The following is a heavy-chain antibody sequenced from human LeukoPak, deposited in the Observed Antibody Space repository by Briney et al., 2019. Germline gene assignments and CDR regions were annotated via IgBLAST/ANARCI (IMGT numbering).Heavy chain of an antibody. J-gene: IGHJ5*02. CDR3: ARDPGRQDNWFDP. CDR1: GGSISSSSYY. D-gene: IGHD1-1*01. CDR2: MYSSGST. Sequence: PSETLSLTCTVSGGSISSSSYYWGWIRQPPGKGLEWIGSMYSSGSTYYNPSLKSRVTISVDTSKNQFSLKLSSVTAADTAVYYCARDPGRQDNWFDPWGQGTLVTVSS. V-gene: IGHV4-39*07.